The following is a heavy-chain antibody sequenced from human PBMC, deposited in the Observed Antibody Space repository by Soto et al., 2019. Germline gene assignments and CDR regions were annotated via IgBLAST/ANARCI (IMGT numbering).Heavy chain of an antibody. CDR2: INSDGSST. CDR3: ARSSIAARRGFDP. D-gene: IGHD6-6*01. V-gene: IGHV3-74*01. J-gene: IGHJ5*02. Sequence: GGSLRLSCAASGFTFSSYWMHWVRQAPGKGLVWVSRINSDGSSTSYADSVKGRFTISRDNAKNTLYLQMNSLRAEDTAVYYCARSSIAARRGFDPWGQGTLVTGSS. CDR1: GFTFSSYW.